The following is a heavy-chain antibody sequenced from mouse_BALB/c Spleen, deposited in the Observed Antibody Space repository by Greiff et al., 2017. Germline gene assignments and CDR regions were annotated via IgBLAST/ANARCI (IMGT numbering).Heavy chain of an antibody. CDR1: GYSFTGYY. D-gene: IGHD1-1*01. Sequence: LVKTGASVKISCKASGYSFTGYYMHWVKQSHGKSLEWIGYISCYNGATSYNQKFKGKATFTVDTSSSTAYMQFNSLTSEDSAVYYCARSGGFTTVVATRGYFDYWGQGTTLTVSS. V-gene: IGHV1S34*01. J-gene: IGHJ2*01. CDR3: ARSGGFTTVVATRGYFDY. CDR2: ISCYNGAT.